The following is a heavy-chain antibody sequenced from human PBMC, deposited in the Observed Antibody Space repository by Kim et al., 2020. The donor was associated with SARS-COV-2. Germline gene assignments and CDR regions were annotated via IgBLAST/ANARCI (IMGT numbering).Heavy chain of an antibody. V-gene: IGHV4-39*01. CDR3: ARGSVAVAGTLYYYYYYGMDV. CDR1: GGSISSSSYY. Sequence: SETLSLTCTVSGGSISSSSYYWGWIRQPPGKGLEWIGSIYYSGSTYSNPSLKSRVTISVDTSKNQFSLKLSSVTAADTAVYYCARGSVAVAGTLYYYYYYGMDVWGQGTTVTVSS. D-gene: IGHD6-19*01. J-gene: IGHJ6*02. CDR2: IYYSGST.